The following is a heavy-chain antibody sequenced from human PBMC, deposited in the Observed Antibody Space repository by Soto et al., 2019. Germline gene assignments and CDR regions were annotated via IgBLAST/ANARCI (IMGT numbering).Heavy chain of an antibody. CDR1: GFTFSSYE. V-gene: IGHV3-48*03. D-gene: IGHD6-19*01. Sequence: GGSLRLSCAASGFTFSSYEMNWVRQAPGKGLAWVSYISSSGSTIYYADSVKGRFTISRDNAKNSLYLQMNSLRAEDTAVYYCARDPYSSGWYDYWGQGTLVTVSS. CDR3: ARDPYSSGWYDY. CDR2: ISSSGSTI. J-gene: IGHJ4*02.